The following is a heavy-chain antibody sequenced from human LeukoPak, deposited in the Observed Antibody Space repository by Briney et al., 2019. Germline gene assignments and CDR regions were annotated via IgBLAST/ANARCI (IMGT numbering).Heavy chain of an antibody. D-gene: IGHD3-3*01. CDR3: TGTYYDFWSGYTQLDY. CDR1: GFTFSGSA. Sequence: GGSLRLSCAASGFTFSGSAMHWVRQASGKGLEWVGRIRSKANSYATAYAASVKGRFTISRDDSKNTAYLQMNSLKTEDTAVYYCTGTYYDFWSGYTQLDYWGQETLLTVSS. V-gene: IGHV3-73*01. J-gene: IGHJ4*02. CDR2: IRSKANSYAT.